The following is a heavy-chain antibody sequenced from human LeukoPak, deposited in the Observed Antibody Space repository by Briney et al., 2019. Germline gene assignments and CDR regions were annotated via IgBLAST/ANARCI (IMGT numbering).Heavy chain of an antibody. CDR1: GFTFSMYW. D-gene: IGHD6-25*01. Sequence: GGSLRLSCAASGFTFSMYWMSWVRQAPGKGLEWVANIKHDGSEKFYMDSVKGRFIISRDNAKNSLFLQLNSLRDEDTAVYYCARITGIEAAGDDWGQGTLVTVSS. CDR2: IKHDGSEK. CDR3: ARITGIEAAGDD. V-gene: IGHV3-7*04. J-gene: IGHJ4*02.